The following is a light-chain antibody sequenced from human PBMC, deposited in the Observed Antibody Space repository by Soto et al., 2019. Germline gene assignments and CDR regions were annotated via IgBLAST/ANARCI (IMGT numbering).Light chain of an antibody. Sequence: EIVMTQSRATLSVSPGERATLSCRASQCVSSNLAWYQQKPGQAPRLLIYGASTRATGIPARFSGSGSGTEFALTISSLQSEDFAVNYCQQYNNWPPWTFGQGTKVEIK. V-gene: IGKV3-15*01. CDR2: GAS. J-gene: IGKJ1*01. CDR1: QCVSSN. CDR3: QQYNNWPPWT.